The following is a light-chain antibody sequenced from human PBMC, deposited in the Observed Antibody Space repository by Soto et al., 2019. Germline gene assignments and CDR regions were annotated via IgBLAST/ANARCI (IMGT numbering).Light chain of an antibody. CDR3: SSYTSSNTYV. Sequence: QSALTQPASVSGSPGQSIAISCTGTSSYVGNYNYVSWYQQHPGKAPKLMIHDVSNRPSGVSDRFSGSKSGNTASLTISGLQAEDEADYYCSSYTSSNTYVFGTGTKLTVL. CDR2: DVS. CDR1: SSYVGNYNY. J-gene: IGLJ1*01. V-gene: IGLV2-14*01.